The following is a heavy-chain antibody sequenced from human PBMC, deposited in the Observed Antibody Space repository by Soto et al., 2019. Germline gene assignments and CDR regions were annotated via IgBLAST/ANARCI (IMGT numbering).Heavy chain of an antibody. CDR3: ARVVVVAANPWFDP. V-gene: IGHV4-30-2*01. CDR2: IYHSGST. J-gene: IGHJ5*02. Sequence: SETLSLTCAVSGGSTSSGGYSWSWIRQPPGKGLEWIGYIYHSGSTYYNPSLKSRVTISVDRSKNQFSLKLSSVTAADTAVYYCARVVVVAANPWFDPWGQGTLVTVSS. D-gene: IGHD2-15*01. CDR1: GGSTSSGGYS.